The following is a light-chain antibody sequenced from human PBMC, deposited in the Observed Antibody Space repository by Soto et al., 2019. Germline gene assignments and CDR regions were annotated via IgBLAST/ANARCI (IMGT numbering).Light chain of an antibody. J-gene: IGLJ1*01. Sequence: QSVLTQPASVSGSPGQSITISCTGTSSDIGGYNYVSWYQQLPGKVPKLIIYDVSNRPSGVSDRFSGSKSGNAASLTISGLHAEYEADYYCSSYTSTSTLYVFGTGTKLTVL. CDR3: SSYTSTSTLYV. CDR1: SSDIGGYNY. CDR2: DVS. V-gene: IGLV2-14*03.